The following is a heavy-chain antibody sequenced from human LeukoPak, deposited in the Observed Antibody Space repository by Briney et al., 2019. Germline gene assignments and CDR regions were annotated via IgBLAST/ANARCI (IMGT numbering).Heavy chain of an antibody. Sequence: ASVKVSCKVSGYTLTELSMHWVRQAPGKGLEWMGGFDPEDGETIYAQKFQGRVTMTEDTSTDTAYMELSSLRSEDTAVYYCATSLELLGAFDIWGQGTMVTVSS. CDR1: GYTLTELS. V-gene: IGHV1-24*01. CDR2: FDPEDGET. D-gene: IGHD1-26*01. CDR3: ATSLELLGAFDI. J-gene: IGHJ3*02.